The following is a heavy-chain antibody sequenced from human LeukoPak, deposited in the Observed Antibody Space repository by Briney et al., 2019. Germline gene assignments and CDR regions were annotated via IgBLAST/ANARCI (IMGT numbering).Heavy chain of an antibody. V-gene: IGHV3-30-3*01. J-gene: IGHJ3*02. Sequence: PGRSLTLSCAASGFTFSNYAMHWVRQAPGEGLEWVAGISYDETNKYYADSVEGRFTISRDNSKNTLYLQMNSLRAEDTAVYYCAKGCRAMVRGDIRKDAFDIWGQGTMVTVSS. D-gene: IGHD3-10*01. CDR2: ISYDETNK. CDR3: AKGCRAMVRGDIRKDAFDI. CDR1: GFTFSNYA.